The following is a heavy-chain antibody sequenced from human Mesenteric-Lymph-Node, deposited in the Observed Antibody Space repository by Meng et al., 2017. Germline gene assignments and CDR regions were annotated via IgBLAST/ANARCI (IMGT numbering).Heavy chain of an antibody. CDR1: GFTFTNYA. J-gene: IGHJ4*02. V-gene: IGHV3-23*01. CDR3: AKGGYSFGYSDY. D-gene: IGHD5-18*01. Sequence: GESLKISCAASGFTFTNYAMGWVRQAPGKGLEWVSVISDNGGRIFYTDSVKGRFTISRDNSKNTLYLQMSSLRDEDTAIYYCAKGGYSFGYSDYWGQGTLVTVSS. CDR2: ISDNGGRI.